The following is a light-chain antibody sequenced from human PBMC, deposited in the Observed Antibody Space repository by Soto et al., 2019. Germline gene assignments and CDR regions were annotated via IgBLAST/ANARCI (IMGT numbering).Light chain of an antibody. CDR1: QGIRNH. CDR2: AAS. J-gene: IGKJ4*01. CDR3: QKCEGAPLT. Sequence: DIQMTQSPSSLSASVGDRVTITCRASQGIRNHLAWYQQKPGKVPKLLIYAASTLQPGVPSRFSGSGSGTDFTLTISSLQPDDFATYYCQKCEGAPLTFGGGTKVEIK. V-gene: IGKV1-27*01.